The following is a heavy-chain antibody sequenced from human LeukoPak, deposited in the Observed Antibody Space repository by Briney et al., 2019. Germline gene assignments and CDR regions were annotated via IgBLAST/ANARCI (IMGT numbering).Heavy chain of an antibody. J-gene: IGHJ4*02. Sequence: SETLSLTCTVSGGSISSSSYYWGWIRQPPGKGLEWIGSFHYSGSTYYNPSLKSRVTISVDTSKNQLSLKLSSVTDADTAVYYCASPPRAYRGYAFDYWGQGTLVTVSS. CDR1: GGSISSSSYY. D-gene: IGHD5-12*01. CDR3: ASPPRAYRGYAFDY. CDR2: FHYSGST. V-gene: IGHV4-39*01.